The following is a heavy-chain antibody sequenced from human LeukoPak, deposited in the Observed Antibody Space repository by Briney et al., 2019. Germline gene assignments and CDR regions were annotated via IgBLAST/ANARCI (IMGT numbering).Heavy chain of an antibody. CDR2: VYYSGST. CDR1: GGSLSGFY. J-gene: IGHJ5*02. CDR3: ARKELNWFDP. Sequence: SETLSLTCTASGGSLSGFYWSWIRQPPGKGLEWIGYVYYSGSTTYNPSLKSRVSISVDTSENQFSLRLGSVTAADTAVYYCARKELNWFDPWGQGTLVTVSS. D-gene: IGHD3-10*01. V-gene: IGHV4-59*01.